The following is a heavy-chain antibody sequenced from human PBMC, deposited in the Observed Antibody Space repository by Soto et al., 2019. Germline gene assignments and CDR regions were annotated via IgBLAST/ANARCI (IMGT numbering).Heavy chain of an antibody. D-gene: IGHD3-10*01. Sequence: EVQLVESGGGLIQPGGSLKLSCAASGFTVGNSYMSWVRQAPGKGLEWVSLIYSTGTTKYADSVKGRFTVSRDNAKNTLYLQMNSLRAEDTAVYYCAKDGRGSGSHYNSFGYWGQGTRVTVSS. CDR1: GFTVGNSY. CDR3: AKDGRGSGSHYNSFGY. J-gene: IGHJ4*02. V-gene: IGHV3-53*01. CDR2: IYSTGTT.